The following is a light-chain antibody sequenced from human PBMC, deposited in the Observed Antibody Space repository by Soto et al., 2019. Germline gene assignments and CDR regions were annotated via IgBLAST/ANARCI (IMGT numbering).Light chain of an antibody. J-gene: IGKJ4*01. CDR2: GAS. Sequence: ASQSVSSNLAWYQKKPGQVPRILIYGASSRATGIPDRFSGSGSGTEFDLALRCLHSGDSAFYSIQESARPMGIFRVGTKVDIK. V-gene: IGKV3D-15*01. CDR1: QSVSSN. CDR3: QESARPMGI.